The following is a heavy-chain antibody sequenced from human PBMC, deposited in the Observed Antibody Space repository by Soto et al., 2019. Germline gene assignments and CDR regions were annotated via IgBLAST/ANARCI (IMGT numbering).Heavy chain of an antibody. CDR1: GFTFSNYW. J-gene: IGHJ6*03. CDR2: INSDGSVS. Sequence: EVKLVESGGGLVQPGGSLRLSCAASGFTFSNYWMYWVRQAPGKGLVWVSRINSDGSVSSYADSVKGRLTISRDNVKNTLYLQMYSLRAEDTAVYYCARGDCVGGTCYSLAGSFYYYMDVWGKGTTVTVFS. CDR3: ARGDCVGGTCYSLAGSFYYYMDV. D-gene: IGHD2-15*01. V-gene: IGHV3-74*01.